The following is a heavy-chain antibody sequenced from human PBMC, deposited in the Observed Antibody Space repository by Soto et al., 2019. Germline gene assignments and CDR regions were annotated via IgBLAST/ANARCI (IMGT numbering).Heavy chain of an antibody. CDR2: IYYSGST. J-gene: IGHJ4*02. Sequence: QLQLQESGPGLVKPSETLSLTCTVSGGSISSSSYYWGWIRQPPGKGLEWIGSIYYSGSTYYNPSLKSRVTISVDTSKNQFSLKLSSVTAADTAVYYCARHRDLAMVTRLGEIDYWGQGTLVTVSS. D-gene: IGHD5-18*01. CDR1: GGSISSSSYY. V-gene: IGHV4-39*01. CDR3: ARHRDLAMVTRLGEIDY.